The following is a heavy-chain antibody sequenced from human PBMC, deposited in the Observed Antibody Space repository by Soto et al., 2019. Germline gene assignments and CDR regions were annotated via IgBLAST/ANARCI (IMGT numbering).Heavy chain of an antibody. CDR1: GYTFTSYG. V-gene: IGHV1-18*01. CDR2: ISAYNGNT. J-gene: IGHJ4*02. D-gene: IGHD3-3*01. Sequence: GASVKVSCKASGYTFTSYGISWVRQAPGQGLEWMGWISAYNGNTNYAQKLQGRVTMTTDTSTSTAYMELRSLRSDDTAVYYCARDPGLRYYDFWSGYYYFFAYCGQGTLVPGSS. CDR3: ARDPGLRYYDFWSGYYYFFAY.